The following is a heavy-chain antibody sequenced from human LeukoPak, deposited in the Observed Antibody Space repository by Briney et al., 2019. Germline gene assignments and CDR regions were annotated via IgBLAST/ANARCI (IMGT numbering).Heavy chain of an antibody. Sequence: SETLSLTCAVYGGSFSGYYWSWIRQPPGKGLEWIGEINHSGSTNYNPSLKSRVTISVDTSKNQFSLKLSSVTAADTAVHYCARRPSVLRYFDWLRYYMDVWGKGTTVTVSS. CDR1: GGSFSGYY. D-gene: IGHD3-9*01. CDR2: INHSGST. CDR3: ARRPSVLRYFDWLRYYMDV. V-gene: IGHV4-34*01. J-gene: IGHJ6*03.